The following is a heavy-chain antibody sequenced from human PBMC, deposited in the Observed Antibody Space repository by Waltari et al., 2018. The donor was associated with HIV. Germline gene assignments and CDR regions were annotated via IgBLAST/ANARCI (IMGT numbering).Heavy chain of an antibody. CDR1: GGPFSSYA. Sequence: QVQLVQSGAEVKKPGSSVKVSCKASGGPFSSYAISWVRQAPGQGLGWMGGIIPIFGTANYAQKFQGRVTITADESTSTAYMELSSLRSEDTAVYYCARESPGVGAMDVWGQGTTVTVSS. V-gene: IGHV1-69*12. CDR2: IIPIFGTA. D-gene: IGHD2-15*01. CDR3: ARESPGVGAMDV. J-gene: IGHJ6*02.